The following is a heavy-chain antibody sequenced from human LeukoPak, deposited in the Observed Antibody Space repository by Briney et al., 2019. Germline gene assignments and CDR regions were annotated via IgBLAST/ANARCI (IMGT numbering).Heavy chain of an antibody. CDR1: GFTFSNYK. CDR2: ISSSSNTI. Sequence: GGSLRLSCVVSGFTFSNYKMNWVRQAPGKGLEWVSYISSSSNTIYYADSVKGRFTISRDNAKNSLYLQMNSLRAEDTALYYCARLYCSGGTCHKGAGDYWGQGTLVTVSS. CDR3: ARLYCSGGTCHKGAGDY. D-gene: IGHD2-15*01. J-gene: IGHJ4*02. V-gene: IGHV3-48*01.